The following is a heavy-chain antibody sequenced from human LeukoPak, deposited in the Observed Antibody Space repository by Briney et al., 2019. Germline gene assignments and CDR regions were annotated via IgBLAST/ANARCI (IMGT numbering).Heavy chain of an antibody. J-gene: IGHJ6*04. D-gene: IGHD3-10*02. CDR2: ISSSGSTI. CDR3: AELGITMIGGV. V-gene: IGHV3-48*03. CDR1: VFTFSSYE. Sequence: GGSLRLSCAASVFTFSSYEMNWVRQAPGKGLEWVSYISSSGSTIYYADSVKGRFTISRDNAKNSLYLQMNSLRAEDTAVYYCAELGITMIGGVWGKGTTVTISS.